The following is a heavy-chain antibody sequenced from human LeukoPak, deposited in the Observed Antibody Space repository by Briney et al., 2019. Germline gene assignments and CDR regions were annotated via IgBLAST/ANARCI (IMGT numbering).Heavy chain of an antibody. CDR3: AKGSWYGYYYYMDV. CDR2: ISYDGSNK. Sequence: QAGGSLRLSCAASGFTFSSYGMHWVRQAPGKGLEWVAVISYDGSNKYYADSVKGRFTISRDNSKNTLYLQMNSLRAEDTAVYYCAKGSWYGYYYYMDVWGKGTTVTVSS. V-gene: IGHV3-30*18. J-gene: IGHJ6*03. CDR1: GFTFSSYG. D-gene: IGHD6-13*01.